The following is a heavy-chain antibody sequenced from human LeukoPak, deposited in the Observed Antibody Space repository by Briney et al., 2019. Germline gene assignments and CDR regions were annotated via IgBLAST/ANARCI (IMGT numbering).Heavy chain of an antibody. CDR3: ARLGSGFGELFIRY. CDR2: IYSGGST. V-gene: IGHV3-53*01. J-gene: IGHJ4*02. Sequence: GGSLRLSCAASGLTVSSIYMSCVRQAPGKGLEWVSVIYSGGSTYYADSVKGRFTISRDNSKNTLYLQMNSLRAEDTAVYYCARLGSGFGELFIRYWGQGTLVTVSS. CDR1: GLTVSSIY. D-gene: IGHD3-10*01.